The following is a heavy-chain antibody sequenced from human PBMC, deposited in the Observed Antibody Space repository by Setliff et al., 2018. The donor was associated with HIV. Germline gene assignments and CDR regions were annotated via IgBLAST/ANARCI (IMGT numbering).Heavy chain of an antibody. CDR2: VSYSGST. J-gene: IGHJ4*02. CDR3: ARRLGATVVYYFDY. CDR1: GGSISSHF. V-gene: IGHV4-59*11. Sequence: SETLSLTCTVSGGSISSHFWSWIRQPPGKGLECIGTVSYSGSTNYNPSLKSRVTISVDTSENQFSLKLSSVTAADTAVYYCARRLGATVVYYFDYWGQGTLVTVSS. D-gene: IGHD3-16*01.